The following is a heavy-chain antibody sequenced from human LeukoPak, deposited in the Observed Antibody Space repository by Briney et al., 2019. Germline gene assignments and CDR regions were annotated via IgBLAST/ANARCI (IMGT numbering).Heavy chain of an antibody. V-gene: IGHV4-39*01. Sequence: SGTLSLTCTVSGGSISSSSYYWGWIRQPPGKGLEWIGSIYYSGSTYYNPSLKSRVTISVDTSKNQFSLKLSSVTAADTAVYYCARGAYGSGSFGQYYYYYYMDVWGKGTTVTISS. J-gene: IGHJ6*03. CDR3: ARGAYGSGSFGQYYYYYYMDV. D-gene: IGHD3-10*01. CDR1: GGSISSSSYY. CDR2: IYYSGST.